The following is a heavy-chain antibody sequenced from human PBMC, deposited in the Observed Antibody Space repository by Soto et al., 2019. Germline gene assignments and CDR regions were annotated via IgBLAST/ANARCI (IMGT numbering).Heavy chain of an antibody. J-gene: IGHJ5*02. CDR1: GGSISRRSYS. V-gene: IGHV4-39*01. D-gene: IGHD3-22*01. CDR2: IYYSGST. CDR3: ARDTYYYDSSGYYQNWFDP. Sequence: SETLSLTCTVSGGSISRRSYSWGWIRQPPGKGLEWIGSIYYSGSTYYNPSLKSRVTISVDASKNQFSLKLSSVTAADTAVYYCARDTYYYDSSGYYQNWFDPWGQGTLVTVS.